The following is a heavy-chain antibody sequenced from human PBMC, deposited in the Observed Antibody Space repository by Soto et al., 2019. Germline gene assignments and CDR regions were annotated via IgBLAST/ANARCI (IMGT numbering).Heavy chain of an antibody. CDR1: GGAFKNYA. CDR2: IVPVFDEL. D-gene: IGHD3-3*01. V-gene: IGHV1-69*01. Sequence: QVQLVQSESEVKKPGSSVRVSCKVSGGAFKNYAISWVRQAPGQGLEWVGGIVPVFDELNYAAKLQGRVTITADEATSTAHLELGSLTSEDTAVYFCARASDTSGYYYWGQGTLVTVSS. J-gene: IGHJ4*02. CDR3: ARASDTSGYYY.